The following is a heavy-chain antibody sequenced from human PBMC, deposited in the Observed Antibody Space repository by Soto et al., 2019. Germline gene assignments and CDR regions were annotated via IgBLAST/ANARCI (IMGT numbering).Heavy chain of an antibody. Sequence: GGSLRLSCAASGFTFSSYAMSWVRQAPGKGLEWVSAISGSGGSTYYADSVKGRFTISRDNSKNTLYLQMNSLRAEDTAVYYFAKVKGIYYDFLSGYYIVPRYFDYWGQGTLVTVS. J-gene: IGHJ4*02. V-gene: IGHV3-23*01. CDR1: GFTFSSYA. CDR3: AKVKGIYYDFLSGYYIVPRYFDY. D-gene: IGHD3-9*01. CDR2: ISGSGGST.